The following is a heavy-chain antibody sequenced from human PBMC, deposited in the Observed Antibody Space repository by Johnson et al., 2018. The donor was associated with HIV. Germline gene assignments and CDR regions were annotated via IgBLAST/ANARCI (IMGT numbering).Heavy chain of an antibody. Sequence: VQLVESGGGLLKPGGSPRLSCAASGFTFSDYYMSWIRQAPGKGLEWVSYISSSGSTLYYADSVKGRLTISRDHAQNSLYLQMNSLRAEDTAVYYCARTPSLPGAFDIWGQGTMVTVSS. CDR2: ISSSGSTL. CDR1: GFTFSDYY. J-gene: IGHJ3*02. CDR3: ARTPSLPGAFDI. V-gene: IGHV3-11*04.